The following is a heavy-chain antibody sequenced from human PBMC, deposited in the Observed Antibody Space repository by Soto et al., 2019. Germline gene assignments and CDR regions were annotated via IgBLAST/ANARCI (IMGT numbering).Heavy chain of an antibody. V-gene: IGHV3-66*04. Sequence: EVQLVESGGGLVQPGGSLRLSCAASGGTVSSSYMSWVRQAPGKGLEGVSVIYSGGSTYYADSVKGRFTISRDNSKNTLYLQMNSLRAEDTAVYYCARHGYNYGGGYFDYWGQGTLVTVSS. CDR3: ARHGYNYGGGYFDY. CDR2: IYSGGST. D-gene: IGHD5-18*01. CDR1: GGTVSSSY. J-gene: IGHJ4*02.